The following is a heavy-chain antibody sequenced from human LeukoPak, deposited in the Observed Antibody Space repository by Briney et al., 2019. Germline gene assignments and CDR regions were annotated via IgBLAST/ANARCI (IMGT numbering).Heavy chain of an antibody. D-gene: IGHD2-21*02. CDR1: GDSINRSSYY. V-gene: IGHV4-39*02. CDR2: VNYRGTT. J-gene: IGHJ4*02. CDR3: ARDGGDNHFDY. Sequence: SETLSLTCTVSGDSINRSSYYWGWIRQPPGMGLEWIGSVNYRGTTNYNPSLKSRVTVSVDTSKNHFSLNLTSVTAADTAVYYCARDGGDNHFDYWGQGTLVTVSS.